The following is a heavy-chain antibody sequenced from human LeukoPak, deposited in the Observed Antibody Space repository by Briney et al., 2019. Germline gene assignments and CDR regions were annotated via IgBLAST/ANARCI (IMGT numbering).Heavy chain of an antibody. CDR2: ISRSSSTI. CDR1: GLTFSSYS. J-gene: IGHJ5*02. CDR3: ARVSTYSGSYTFDP. V-gene: IGHV3-48*04. D-gene: IGHD1-26*01. Sequence: GGSLRLSCAASGLTFSSYSMNWVRQAPGKGLEWVSYISRSSSTIYYADSVKGRFTISRDNAKNSLYLQMNSLRAEDTAVYYCARVSTYSGSYTFDPWGQGTLVTVSS.